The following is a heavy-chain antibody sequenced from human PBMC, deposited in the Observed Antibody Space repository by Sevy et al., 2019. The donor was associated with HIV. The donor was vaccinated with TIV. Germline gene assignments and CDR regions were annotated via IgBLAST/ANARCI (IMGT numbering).Heavy chain of an antibody. V-gene: IGHV3-48*03. CDR3: NRITLQGEDAFDL. D-gene: IGHD3-10*01. CDR1: GFIFSSYE. Sequence: GGSLRLSCAASGFIFSSYEMSWVRQAPGKGLEWISYIGSSGSNVYHADSVKGRFTIPRDNAQNSLYLQMNSLRVEDTAVYYCNRITLQGEDAFDLWGQGTMVTVSS. J-gene: IGHJ3*01. CDR2: IGSSGSNV.